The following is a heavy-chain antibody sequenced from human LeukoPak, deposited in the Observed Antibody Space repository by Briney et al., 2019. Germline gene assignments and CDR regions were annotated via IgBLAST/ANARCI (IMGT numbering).Heavy chain of an antibody. V-gene: IGHV4-59*08. Sequence: PSETLSLTCTVSGGSISSYYWSWIRQPPGKGLEWIGYIYYSGSTNYNPSLKSRVTISVDTSKNQFSLKLSSVTAADTAVYYCARAGLGASGSSPRPNWFDPWGQGTLVTVSS. D-gene: IGHD1-26*01. CDR3: ARAGLGASGSSPRPNWFDP. J-gene: IGHJ5*02. CDR1: GGSISSYY. CDR2: IYYSGST.